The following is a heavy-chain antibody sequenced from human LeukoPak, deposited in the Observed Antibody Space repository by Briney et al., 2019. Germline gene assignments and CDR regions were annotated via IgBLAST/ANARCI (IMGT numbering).Heavy chain of an antibody. J-gene: IGHJ6*02. Sequence: PSETLSLTCTVSAGSISSGGYYWSWIRQHPVKGLEWIGYIYYSGSTYYNPSLKSRVTISVDTSKNQFSLKLSSVTAADTAVYYCASNGEMATTSCYYYYGMDVWGQGTTVTVSS. D-gene: IGHD5-24*01. V-gene: IGHV4-31*03. CDR2: IYYSGST. CDR3: ASNGEMATTSCYYYYGMDV. CDR1: AGSISSGGYY.